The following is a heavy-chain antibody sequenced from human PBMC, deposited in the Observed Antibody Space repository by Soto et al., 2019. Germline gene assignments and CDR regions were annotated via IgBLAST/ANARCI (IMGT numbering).Heavy chain of an antibody. Sequence: GGSLRLSCAAAGFTFSSYGRHWVRQAPGKGLEWVAVIWYDGSNKYYADSVKGRFTISRDNSKNTLYLQMNSLRAEDTAVYYCARDCVGYYYGSGRCMDVWGQGTTVTVSS. CDR1: GFTFSSYG. J-gene: IGHJ6*02. V-gene: IGHV3-33*01. D-gene: IGHD3-10*01. CDR2: IWYDGSNK. CDR3: ARDCVGYYYGSGRCMDV.